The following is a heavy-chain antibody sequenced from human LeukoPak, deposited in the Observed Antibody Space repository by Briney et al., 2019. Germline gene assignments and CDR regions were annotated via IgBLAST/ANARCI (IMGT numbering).Heavy chain of an antibody. D-gene: IGHD5-12*01. Sequence: EASVKVSCKASGYTFTSYDINWVRQATGQGLEWMGWMNPNSGNTGYAQKFQGRVTMTRNTSISTAYMELSSLRSEDTAVYYCARVSVATGDSTDYWGQGTLVTVSS. CDR1: GYTFTSYD. CDR2: MNPNSGNT. CDR3: ARVSVATGDSTDY. V-gene: IGHV1-8*01. J-gene: IGHJ4*02.